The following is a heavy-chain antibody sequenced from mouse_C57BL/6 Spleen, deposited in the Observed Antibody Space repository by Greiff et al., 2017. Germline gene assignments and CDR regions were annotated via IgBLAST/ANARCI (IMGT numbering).Heavy chain of an antibody. D-gene: IGHD1-1*01. CDR1: GYTFTSYD. CDR3: ARYYNCEYYFDY. J-gene: IGHJ2*01. Sequence: QVQLQQSGPELAKPGASVKLSCKASGYTFTSYDINWVKQRPGQGLEWIGWIYPRGGSTKYNEKFKGKATLTVDTSSSTAYMELHSLTSEASADYCCARYYNCEYYFDYWGQGTTVTVSA. V-gene: IGHV1-85*01. CDR2: IYPRGGST.